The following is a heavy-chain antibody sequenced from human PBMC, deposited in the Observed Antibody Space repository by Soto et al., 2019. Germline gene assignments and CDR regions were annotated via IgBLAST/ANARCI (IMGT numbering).Heavy chain of an antibody. CDR3: ARRDWNEAFDI. J-gene: IGHJ3*02. CDR1: GGSIGNQY. Sequence: SETLSLTCTVSGGSIGNQYWTWIRQRPGKGLEWIGHISYSGNANYNPSLKSRVLISQDTSNNQFSLRLSSVTAADTAVYYCARRDWNEAFDIWGKGTMVTVSS. V-gene: IGHV4-59*11. D-gene: IGHD1-1*01. CDR2: ISYSGNA.